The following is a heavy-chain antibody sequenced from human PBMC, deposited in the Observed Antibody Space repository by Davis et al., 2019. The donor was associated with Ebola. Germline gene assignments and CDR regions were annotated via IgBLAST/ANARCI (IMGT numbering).Heavy chain of an antibody. CDR3: AREAGVYFDL. V-gene: IGHV4-34*01. Sequence: PSETLSLTCAVYGGSFSGYYWSWIRQPPGKGLEWIGEINHSGSTNYNPSLKSRVTISVDTSKNQFSLKLSSVTAADTAVYYCAREAGVYFDLWGRGTLVTVSS. CDR1: GGSFSGYY. J-gene: IGHJ2*01. CDR2: INHSGST. D-gene: IGHD6-19*01.